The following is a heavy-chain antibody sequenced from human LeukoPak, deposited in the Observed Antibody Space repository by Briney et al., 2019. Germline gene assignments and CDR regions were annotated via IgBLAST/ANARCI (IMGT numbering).Heavy chain of an antibody. CDR2: INHSGNA. CDR3: ARRPRYCSSTSCRADWFDP. D-gene: IGHD2-2*01. J-gene: IGHJ5*02. Sequence: SETLSLTCAVSGGSFSGYYWTWIRQPPGKGLEWIGEINHSGNANYNPSLKSRVTISLDMSENHFSLKLTSVTAADTAVYYCARRPRYCSSTSCRADWFDPWGQGTLVTVSS. CDR1: GGSFSGYY. V-gene: IGHV4-34*01.